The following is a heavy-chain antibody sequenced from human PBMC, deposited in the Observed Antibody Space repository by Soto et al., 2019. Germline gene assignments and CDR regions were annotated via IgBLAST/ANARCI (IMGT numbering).Heavy chain of an antibody. CDR3: ARDKVVVTAIPDYFDY. CDR2: INPSGGST. D-gene: IGHD2-21*02. Sequence: QVQLVQSGAEVKKPGASVKVSCKASGYTFTSYYMHWVRQAPGQGLEWMGIINPSGGSTSYAQKFQGRVTMTRDTSTSTVYMELSSLRSEDTAVYYCARDKVVVTAIPDYFDYWGQGTLVTVSS. J-gene: IGHJ4*02. CDR1: GYTFTSYY. V-gene: IGHV1-46*01.